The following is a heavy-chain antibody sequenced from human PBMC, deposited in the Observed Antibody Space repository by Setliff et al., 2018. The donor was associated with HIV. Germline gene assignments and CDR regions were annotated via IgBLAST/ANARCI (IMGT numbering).Heavy chain of an antibody. V-gene: IGHV4-39*01. CDR2: IYYSGST. J-gene: IGHJ3*02. CDR3: ARLLSSSWYFGVFDI. D-gene: IGHD6-13*01. CDR1: GGSISSSSYY. Sequence: SETLSLTCTVSGGSISSSSYYWGWIRQPPGKGLEWIGSIYYSGSTYYNPSLKSRVTISVDTSKNQFSLKLSSVTAADTAVYCCARLLSSSWYFGVFDIWGQGTTVTVSS.